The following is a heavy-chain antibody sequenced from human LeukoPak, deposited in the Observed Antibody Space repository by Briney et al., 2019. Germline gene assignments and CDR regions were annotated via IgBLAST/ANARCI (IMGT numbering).Heavy chain of an antibody. CDR3: ARDERRACSGTTCYFNWFDT. CDR1: GGSVSSDNAA. CDR2: TYYRSKYYN. Sequence: QSLYVSGAICGGSVSSDNAAWNWIRQSPSRNLEWLGRTYYRSKYYNDYAVSVKSRITINPDTSKNQISLQLNSVTPEDTAVYYCARDERRACSGTTCYFNWFDTWGQGTLVTVSS. D-gene: IGHD2-2*01. J-gene: IGHJ5*02. V-gene: IGHV6-1*01.